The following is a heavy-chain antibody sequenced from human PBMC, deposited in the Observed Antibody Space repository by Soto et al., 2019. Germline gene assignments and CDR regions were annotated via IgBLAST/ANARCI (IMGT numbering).Heavy chain of an antibody. CDR1: GSTFSRYE. J-gene: IGHJ4*02. CDR3: ARNSGDYEVY. V-gene: IGHV3-48*03. Sequence: GGSLRLSCVAYGSTFSRYELNWVRQAPGKGLEWVSYISEGGGTIHYADSVKGRFTISRDNAKKSLYLQMNSLRVEDTAIYYCARNSGDYEVYWGQGTLVTVSS. CDR2: ISEGGGTI. D-gene: IGHD4-17*01.